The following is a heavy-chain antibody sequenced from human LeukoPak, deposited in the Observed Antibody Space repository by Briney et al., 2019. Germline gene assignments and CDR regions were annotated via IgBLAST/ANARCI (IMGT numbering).Heavy chain of an antibody. CDR2: IHPEGNEK. J-gene: IGHJ4*02. Sequence: GGSLRLSCATSGFTFSNFWMSWVRQAPGRGLEWVANIHPEGNEKYHVESVKGRFTISRDNARNLLFLQMNGLRVEDTAVYYCARGDDFSGDHWGQGTLVTVSS. CDR3: ARGDDFSGDH. CDR1: GFTFSNFW. V-gene: IGHV3-7*04. D-gene: IGHD1-1*01.